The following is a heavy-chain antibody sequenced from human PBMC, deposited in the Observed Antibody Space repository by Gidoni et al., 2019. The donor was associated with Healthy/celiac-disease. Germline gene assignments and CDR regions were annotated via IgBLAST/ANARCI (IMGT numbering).Heavy chain of an antibody. V-gene: IGHV1-24*01. Sequence: QVQLVQSGAEVKKHGASVTVSCKVSGYTLTELSMNWVRQAPGKGLEWMGGFEPEDGETIYAQKFQGRVTMTEDTSTDTAYMELSSLRSEDTAVYYCATDRTYSQAFDVWGQGTMVTVSS. CDR1: GYTLTELS. J-gene: IGHJ3*01. D-gene: IGHD2-21*01. CDR2: FEPEDGET. CDR3: ATDRTYSQAFDV.